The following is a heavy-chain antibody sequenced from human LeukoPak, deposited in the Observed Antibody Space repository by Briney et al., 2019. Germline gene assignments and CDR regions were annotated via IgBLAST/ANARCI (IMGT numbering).Heavy chain of an antibody. CDR3: ARPYYDFWSGRFLYLDY. Sequence: GGSLRLSCAASGFTFSSYWMSWVRQAPGKGLEWVANIKQDGSEKYYVDSVKGRFTISRDNAKNSLYLQMNSLRAEDTAVYYCARPYYDFWSGRFLYLDYWGQGTLVTVSS. J-gene: IGHJ4*02. D-gene: IGHD3-3*01. CDR2: IKQDGSEK. V-gene: IGHV3-7*01. CDR1: GFTFSSYW.